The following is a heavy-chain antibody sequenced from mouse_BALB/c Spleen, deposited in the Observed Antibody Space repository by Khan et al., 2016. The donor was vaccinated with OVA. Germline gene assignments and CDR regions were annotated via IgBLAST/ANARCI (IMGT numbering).Heavy chain of an antibody. V-gene: IGHV3-2*02. CDR3: ARKDYYDYDPFPY. J-gene: IGHJ3*01. Sequence: EVQLQESGPGLVKPSQSLYLTCTVTGYSFTSEYAWNWIRQFPGNILEWMGYINYSGNTRFNQSLKSRTSITRDTSKNQFFLQLNSVTTEDTATYYCARKDYYDYDPFPYWGQGTLVTVSA. CDR1: GYSFTSEYA. CDR2: INYSGNT. D-gene: IGHD2-4*01.